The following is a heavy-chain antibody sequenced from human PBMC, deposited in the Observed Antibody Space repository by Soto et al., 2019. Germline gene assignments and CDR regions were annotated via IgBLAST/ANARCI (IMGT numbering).Heavy chain of an antibody. V-gene: IGHV3-64*02. J-gene: IGHJ6*02. CDR2: ISSDGGTT. CDR1: GFTFSKYP. CDR3: ARGQIPYGLDV. Sequence: EVHLVESGEDLVQPGGSLRLSCAASGFTFSKYPMHWVRQAPGKGLVYVSAISSDGGTTFYADSVRGRFTMSRDNLKNTLYLQMRSLRVEDMAVYYCARGQIPYGLDVWGQGTTVTVS.